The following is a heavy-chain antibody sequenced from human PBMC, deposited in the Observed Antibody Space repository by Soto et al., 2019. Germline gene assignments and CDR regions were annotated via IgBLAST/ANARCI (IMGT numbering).Heavy chain of an antibody. CDR3: ARASTHYYGSGSYPDY. V-gene: IGHV3-53*04. D-gene: IGHD3-10*01. J-gene: IGHJ4*02. Sequence: EVQLVESGGGLVQPGGSLRLSCAASGFTVSSNYMSWVRQAPGKGLEWVSVIYSGGSTYYADSVKGRFTISRHNSKNTLYLQMNSLRAEDTAVYYCARASTHYYGSGSYPDYWGQGTLVTVSS. CDR2: IYSGGST. CDR1: GFTVSSNY.